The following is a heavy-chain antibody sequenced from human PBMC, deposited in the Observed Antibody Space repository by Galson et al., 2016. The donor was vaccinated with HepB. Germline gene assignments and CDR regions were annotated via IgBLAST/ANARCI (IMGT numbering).Heavy chain of an antibody. CDR3: VRKEGFCSGSSC. Sequence: SLRLSCAASGFDFFDYYMTWIRQAPGKGLEWVAYISNNGDTTYYADSVKGRFTISRDNAGNSLYLHMTGLRAEDTAVYYCVRKEGFCSGSSCWGQGTLVSVSS. V-gene: IGHV3-11*01. D-gene: IGHD2-15*01. CDR1: GFDFFDYY. J-gene: IGHJ4*02. CDR2: ISNNGDTT.